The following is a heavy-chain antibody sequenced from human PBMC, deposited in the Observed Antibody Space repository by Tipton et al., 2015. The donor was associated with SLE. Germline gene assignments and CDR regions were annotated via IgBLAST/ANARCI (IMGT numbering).Heavy chain of an antibody. CDR1: GFTFSSYG. Sequence: SLRLSCAASGFTFSSYGMHWVRQAPGKGLEWVAVISYDGSNKYYADSVKGRFTISRGNSKNTLYLQMNSLRAEDTAVYYCARSIFGVVIKGDGMDVWGQGTTVTVPS. CDR2: ISYDGSNK. CDR3: ARSIFGVVIKGDGMDV. J-gene: IGHJ6*02. D-gene: IGHD3-3*01. V-gene: IGHV3-30-3*01.